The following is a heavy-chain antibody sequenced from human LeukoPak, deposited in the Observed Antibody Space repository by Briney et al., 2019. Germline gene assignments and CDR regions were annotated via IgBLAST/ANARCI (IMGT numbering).Heavy chain of an antibody. Sequence: GGSLRLSCAASGFTFSSYGMHWVRQAPGKGLEWVAVISYDGSNKYYADSVKGRFTISRDNSKNTLYLQMNSLRAEDTAVYYCAKDDSIAAAGIGYWGQGTLVTVSS. CDR3: AKDDSIAAAGIGY. CDR2: ISYDGSNK. J-gene: IGHJ4*02. CDR1: GFTFSSYG. V-gene: IGHV3-30*18. D-gene: IGHD6-13*01.